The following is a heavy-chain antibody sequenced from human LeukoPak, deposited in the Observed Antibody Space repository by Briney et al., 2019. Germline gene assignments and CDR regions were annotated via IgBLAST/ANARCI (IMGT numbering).Heavy chain of an antibody. CDR2: IYYSGST. CDR3: ARDRMPDGMDV. D-gene: IGHD2-2*01. V-gene: IGHV4-31*03. J-gene: IGHJ6*02. CDR1: GGSISSGGYF. Sequence: PSQTLSLTCTVSGGSISSGGYFWSWIRQHPGKGLEWIGYIYYSGSTYYNPSLKSRVTISIDTSKNQFSLKLSSVTAADTAVYYCARDRMPDGMDVWGQGTTVTASS.